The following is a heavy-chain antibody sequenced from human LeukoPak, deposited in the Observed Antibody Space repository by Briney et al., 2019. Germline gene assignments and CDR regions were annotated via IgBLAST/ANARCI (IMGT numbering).Heavy chain of an antibody. CDR1: GGTFNRYG. Sequence: SVKVSCKASGGTFNRYGISWVRQAPGQGPEWMGRIIPILGIANYAQKFQGRVTITADKSTSTANMELSSLRSEDTAVYYCARHGSPYYDILTPLEAAFDIWGQGTMVTVSS. CDR3: ARHGSPYYDILTPLEAAFDI. CDR2: IIPILGIA. V-gene: IGHV1-69*04. D-gene: IGHD3-9*01. J-gene: IGHJ3*02.